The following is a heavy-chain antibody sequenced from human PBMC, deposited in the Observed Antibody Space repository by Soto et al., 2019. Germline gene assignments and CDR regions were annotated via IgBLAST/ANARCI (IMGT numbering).Heavy chain of an antibody. CDR2: IDPGDSDT. CDR1: GYSFTSYW. D-gene: IGHD3-22*01. CDR3: ARQYSYYYDSSGARGWFDP. J-gene: IGHJ5*02. Sequence: GESLKISCKGSGYSFTSYWIRWVRQMHGKGLEWMGRIDPGDSDTRYSPSLQGQVTISADKSISTAYLQWSSLKASDTAMYYCARQYSYYYDSSGARGWFDPWGQGTLVTVSS. V-gene: IGHV5-51*01.